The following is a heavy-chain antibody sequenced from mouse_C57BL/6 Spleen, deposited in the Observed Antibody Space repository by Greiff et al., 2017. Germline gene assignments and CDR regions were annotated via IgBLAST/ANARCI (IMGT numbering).Heavy chain of an antibody. CDR2: IYPRSGNT. CDR3: AREGGYYVRYFDV. D-gene: IGHD2-3*01. V-gene: IGHV1-81*01. Sequence: QVQLQQSGAELARPGASVKLSCKASGYTFTSYGISWVKQRTGQGLEWIGEIYPRSGNTYYNEKFKGKATLTADKSSSTAYMELRSLTSEDSAVYVCAREGGYYVRYFDVWGTGTTVTVSS. CDR1: GYTFTSYG. J-gene: IGHJ1*03.